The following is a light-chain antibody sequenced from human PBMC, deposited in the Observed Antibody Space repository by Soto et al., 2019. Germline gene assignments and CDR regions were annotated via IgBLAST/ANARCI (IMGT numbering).Light chain of an antibody. J-gene: IGKJ5*01. V-gene: IGKV3-20*01. CDR3: QQYGSSPTIT. Sequence: EIGVTQSPGTLSLSPGDRATLSCRASQSVSSSYLAWYQQKPGQAPRLLIYGASSRATGIPDRFSGSGSATDFTLTISRLEPEDFAVYYCQQYGSSPTITFDQGTRLEIK. CDR2: GAS. CDR1: QSVSSSY.